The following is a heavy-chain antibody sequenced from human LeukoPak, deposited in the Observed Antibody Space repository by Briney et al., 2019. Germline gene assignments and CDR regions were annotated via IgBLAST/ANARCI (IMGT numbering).Heavy chain of an antibody. V-gene: IGHV3-66*01. Sequence: GGSLRLSCAGSGFTFSSNFISWVRQAPGRGLEWVSVIYSGGTTYYADSVKGRFTISRDNSKNTLYLQMNSLRAEDTAVYYCARSYCSGGRCHYMDVWGQGTTVTVSS. CDR3: ARSYCSGGRCHYMDV. J-gene: IGHJ6*02. CDR2: IYSGGTT. CDR1: GFTFSSNF. D-gene: IGHD2-15*01.